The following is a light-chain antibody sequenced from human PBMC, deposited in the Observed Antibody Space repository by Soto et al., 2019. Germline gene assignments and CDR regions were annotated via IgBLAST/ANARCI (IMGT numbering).Light chain of an antibody. CDR1: SSDVGSYNY. CDR3: SSYTTSSTNVV. Sequence: QSALTQPASVSGSPGQSITISCTGTSSDVGSYNYVSGYQQYPGKAPKLMIYDVSNRPSGVSYRFSGSKSGNTASLTISGIQAEDEADYYCSSYTTSSTNVVFGGGTQLTVL. J-gene: IGLJ2*01. CDR2: DVS. V-gene: IGLV2-14*01.